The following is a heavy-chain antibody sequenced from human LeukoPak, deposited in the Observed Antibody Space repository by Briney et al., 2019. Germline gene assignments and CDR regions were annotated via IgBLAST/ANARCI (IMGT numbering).Heavy chain of an antibody. CDR1: GYTFTGYY. D-gene: IGHD3-16*01. V-gene: IGHV1-2*02. J-gene: IGHJ6*03. CDR2: INPNSGGT. Sequence: ASVKVSCKASGYTFTGYYMHWVRQAPGQGLEWMGWINPNSGGTNYAQKFQGRVTMTWDTSITTAYMELSGLRSDDTAVYSCAREGGNYNMDVWGKGTTVTVSS. CDR3: AREGGNYNMDV.